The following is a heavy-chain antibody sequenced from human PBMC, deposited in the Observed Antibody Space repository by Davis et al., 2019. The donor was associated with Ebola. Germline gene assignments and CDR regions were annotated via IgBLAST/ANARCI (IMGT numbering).Heavy chain of an antibody. CDR2: INHSGST. CDR1: GGSFSGYY. CDR3: ARVYYDSHFDY. J-gene: IGHJ4*02. V-gene: IGHV4-34*01. D-gene: IGHD3-22*01. Sequence: PSETLSLTCAVYGGSFSGYYWSWIRQPPGKGLEWIGEINHSGSTNYNPSLKSRVTISVDTSKNQFSLKLSSVTAADTAVYYCARVYYDSHFDYWGQGTLVTVSS.